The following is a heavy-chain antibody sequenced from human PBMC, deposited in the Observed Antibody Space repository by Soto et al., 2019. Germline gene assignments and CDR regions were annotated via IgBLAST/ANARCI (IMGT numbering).Heavy chain of an antibody. CDR3: AHRRSGWGYFDY. J-gene: IGHJ4*02. Sequence: QITLKESGPTLVKPTQTLTLTCTFSGFSLSTSGVGVGWIRQPPGKALEWLALIYWDDDKRYSPSLKSRLTIXKXTSKNQVVLTMTNMDPVDTATYYCAHRRSGWGYFDYWGQGTLVTVSS. V-gene: IGHV2-5*02. CDR1: GFSLSTSGVG. CDR2: IYWDDDK. D-gene: IGHD6-19*01.